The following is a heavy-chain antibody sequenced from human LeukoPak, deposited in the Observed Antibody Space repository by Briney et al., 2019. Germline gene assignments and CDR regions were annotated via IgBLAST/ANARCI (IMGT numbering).Heavy chain of an antibody. V-gene: IGHV4-59*01. CDR3: AREGYSGSYYDY. D-gene: IGHD1-26*01. CDR2: TYYSGNT. J-gene: IGHJ4*02. CDR1: GGSISGYY. Sequence: SETLSLTCTVSGGSISGYYWVWIRQPPRKGLEWIGYTYYSGNTNYNPSLKSRVTISVDTSKNQFSLKLTSVTAADTAVYYCAREGYSGSYYDYWGQGTLVTVSS.